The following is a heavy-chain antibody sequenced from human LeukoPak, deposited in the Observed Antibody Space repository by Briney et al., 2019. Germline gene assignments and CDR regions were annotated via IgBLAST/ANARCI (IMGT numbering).Heavy chain of an antibody. CDR2: VTSSGRTP. CDR1: GFTFNTHA. J-gene: IGHJ4*02. CDR3: AKDRPNFYETPGSYYKIKGDF. Sequence: PGGSLRLSCEASGFTFNTHAMSWVRQAPGKGLEWVASVTSSGRTPYYADSVKGRFTISRDNSKNTLYLQMNSLRGEDTAVYYCAKDRPNFYETPGSYYKIKGDFWGQGSLVTVSS. V-gene: IGHV3-23*01. D-gene: IGHD3-10*01.